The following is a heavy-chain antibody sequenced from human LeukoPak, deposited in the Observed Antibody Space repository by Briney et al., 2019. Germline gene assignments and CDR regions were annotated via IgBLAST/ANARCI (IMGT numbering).Heavy chain of an antibody. V-gene: IGHV3-23*01. CDR2: ISGSGGST. CDR3: ARVVPAAIGYMDV. D-gene: IGHD2-2*01. CDR1: GFTFSSYA. Sequence: GGSLRLSCAASGFTFSSYAMSWVRRAPGKGLEWVSAISGSGGSTYYADSVKGRFTISRDNSKNTLYLQMNSLRAEDTAVYYCARVVPAAIGYMDVWGQGTTVTVSS. J-gene: IGHJ6*03.